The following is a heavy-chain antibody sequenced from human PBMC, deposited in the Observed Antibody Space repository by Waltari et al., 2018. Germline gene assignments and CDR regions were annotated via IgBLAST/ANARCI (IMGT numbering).Heavy chain of an antibody. CDR1: GGTFSSYA. D-gene: IGHD1-26*01. V-gene: IGHV1-69*05. CDR3: ARGDLGRGGYYYYYGMDV. CDR2: IIPILGTA. Sequence: QVQLGQSGAEVKKPGSSVKVSCKASGGTFSSYAIRWVPPHPGKRLEWMGGIIPILGTANYAQKFQGRVRITTDESTSTAYMELSSLRSEDTAVYYCARGDLGRGGYYYYYGMDVWGQGTTVTVSS. J-gene: IGHJ6*02.